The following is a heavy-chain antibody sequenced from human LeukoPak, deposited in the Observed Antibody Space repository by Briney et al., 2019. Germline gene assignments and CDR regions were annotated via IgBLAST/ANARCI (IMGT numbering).Heavy chain of an antibody. Sequence: PGGSLRLSCSASGFTFSNYKMNWVRQAPGKGLEWVSAISGSGGSTYYADSVKGRFTISRDNSKNTLYLQMNSLRAEDTAVYYCARSGWFGELYDYFDYWGQGTLVTVSS. J-gene: IGHJ4*02. CDR1: GFTFSNYK. CDR3: ARSGWFGELYDYFDY. CDR2: ISGSGGST. V-gene: IGHV3-23*01. D-gene: IGHD3-10*01.